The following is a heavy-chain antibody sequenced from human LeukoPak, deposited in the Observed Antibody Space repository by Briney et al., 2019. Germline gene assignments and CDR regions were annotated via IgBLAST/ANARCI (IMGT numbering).Heavy chain of an antibody. CDR2: IYYSGFT. CDR3: ARHGDSSSYYFDY. J-gene: IGHJ4*02. D-gene: IGHD6-6*01. Sequence: PSETLSLTCSVSGDSISNSAYYWGWIRQPPGKELEWIGTIYYSGFTHYNPSLRSRVAISVDTSKNQFSLRLSSVTARDTAVYYCARHGDSSSYYFDYWGQGTLVTVSS. CDR1: GDSISNSAYY. V-gene: IGHV4-39*01.